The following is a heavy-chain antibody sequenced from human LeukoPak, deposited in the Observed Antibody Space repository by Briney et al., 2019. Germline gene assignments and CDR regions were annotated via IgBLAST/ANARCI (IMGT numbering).Heavy chain of an antibody. J-gene: IGHJ6*02. CDR2: ISYDGSNK. V-gene: IGHV3-30-3*01. Sequence: PGGSLRLSCAASGFTFSSYAMHWVRQAPGKGLEWVAVISYDGSNKYYADSVKGRFTISRDNSKNTLYLQMNSLRAEDTAVYYCARDLHYCSSTSCYPYYYYGMDVWGQGTTVTVSS. CDR1: GFTFSSYA. CDR3: ARDLHYCSSTSCYPYYYYGMDV. D-gene: IGHD2-2*01.